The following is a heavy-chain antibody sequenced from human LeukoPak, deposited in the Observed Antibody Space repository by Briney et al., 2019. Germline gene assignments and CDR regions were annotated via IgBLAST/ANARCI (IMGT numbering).Heavy chain of an antibody. CDR1: GFIFTGYY. J-gene: IGHJ4*02. V-gene: IGHV1-2*02. CDR3: ARVYYYDSSGYYYRLPFDY. Sequence: ASVKVSCKASGFIFTGYYMHWVRQAPGQGLEWMGWINPNTGGTNYAQKFQGRVTMTRDTSISTAYMDLNSLRSDDTAVYYCARVYYYDSSGYYYRLPFDYWGQGTLVTVSS. D-gene: IGHD3-22*01. CDR2: INPNTGGT.